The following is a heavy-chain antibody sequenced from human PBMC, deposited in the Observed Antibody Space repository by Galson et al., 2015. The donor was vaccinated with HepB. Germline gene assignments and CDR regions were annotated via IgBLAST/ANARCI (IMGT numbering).Heavy chain of an antibody. J-gene: IGHJ4*02. V-gene: IGHV3-33*08. Sequence: SLRLSCAASGFTFSSYGMHWVRQAPGKGLEWVAVISYDGSNKYYVDSTKGRFTISRDNSKNTLYLQMNSLRAEDTAVYYCARDEVGVAVAGTGNLDYWGQGTLVTVSS. CDR2: ISYDGSNK. CDR3: ARDEVGVAVAGTGNLDY. CDR1: GFTFSSYG. D-gene: IGHD6-19*01.